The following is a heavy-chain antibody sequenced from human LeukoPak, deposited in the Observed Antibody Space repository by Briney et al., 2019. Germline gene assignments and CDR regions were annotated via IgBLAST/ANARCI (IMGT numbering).Heavy chain of an antibody. D-gene: IGHD1-1*01. J-gene: IGHJ5*02. CDR1: GYSISTTSHY. CDR3: ARHDGTVTLNWFDP. Sequence: SETLSLSCGVSGYSISTTSHYWGWIRQPPGGGLEWIRSIYYSGRTYYNPSLKSRVTISVDTSKNQFSLTLSSVTAADTAVYYCARHDGTVTLNWFDPWGQGTLVTVSS. V-gene: IGHV4-39*01. CDR2: IYYSGRT.